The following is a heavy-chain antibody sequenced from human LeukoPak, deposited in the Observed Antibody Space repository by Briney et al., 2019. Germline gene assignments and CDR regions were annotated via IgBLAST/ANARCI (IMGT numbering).Heavy chain of an antibody. J-gene: IGHJ4*02. CDR3: AREEAFQLEASLDQ. Sequence: GRSLRLSCAAAGFTFGDFGMHWVRQAPGKGLEWVALIWKDGSDEFYADSVKGRFTISRDNSRNTLSLQMNSLRGEDTAVHYCAREEAFQLEASLDQWGQGTLVTVSS. V-gene: IGHV3-33*01. D-gene: IGHD3-3*01. CDR2: IWKDGSDE. CDR1: GFTFGDFG.